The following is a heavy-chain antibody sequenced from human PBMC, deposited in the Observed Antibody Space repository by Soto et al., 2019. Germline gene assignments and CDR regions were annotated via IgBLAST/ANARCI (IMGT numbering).Heavy chain of an antibody. CDR3: AREFRSGDIFFDY. CDR1: GDSVSRNSAA. J-gene: IGHJ4*02. Sequence: SQTLSLTCAISGDSVSRNSAAWTWIRQSPSRGLEWLGRTYYRSKWFNDYAVSVRSRITINPDTSKNQFSLQLKSVTPEDTAVYYCAREFRSGDIFFDYWGQGTLVTVSS. V-gene: IGHV6-1*01. CDR2: TYYRSKWFN. D-gene: IGHD3-3*01.